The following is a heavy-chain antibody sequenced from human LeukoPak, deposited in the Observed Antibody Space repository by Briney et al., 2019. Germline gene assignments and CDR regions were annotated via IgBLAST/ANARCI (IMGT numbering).Heavy chain of an antibody. D-gene: IGHD1-26*01. CDR1: GFTFSSYS. V-gene: IGHV3-48*01. J-gene: IGHJ6*03. CDR3: ASGSYYHYYYYMDV. CDR2: ISSSSSTI. Sequence: GGSLRLSCAASGFTFSSYSMNWVRQAPGKGLEWVSYISSSSSTIYYADSVKGRFTISRDSAKNSLYLQMNSLRAEDTAVYYCASGSYYHYYYYMDVWGKGTTVTVSS.